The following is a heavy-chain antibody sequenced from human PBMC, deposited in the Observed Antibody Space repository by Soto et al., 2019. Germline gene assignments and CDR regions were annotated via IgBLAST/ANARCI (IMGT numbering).Heavy chain of an antibody. CDR2: INPMGGST. J-gene: IGHJ5*02. D-gene: IGHD6-13*01. V-gene: IGHV1-46*01. Sequence: AAVKVSCKASGYTFINYYIHWVRQAPGQGLEWMAIINPMGGSTNYAQEFQGRVTLTSDTSTSTVYMELSSLRFEDTALFYCARDLAAGDLWGQGTLVTVSS. CDR1: GYTFINYY. CDR3: ARDLAAGDL.